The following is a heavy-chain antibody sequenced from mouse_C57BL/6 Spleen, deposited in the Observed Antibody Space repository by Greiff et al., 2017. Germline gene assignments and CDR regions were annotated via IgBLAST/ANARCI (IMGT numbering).Heavy chain of an antibody. J-gene: IGHJ2*01. CDR3: ARGSTGNYFDY. CDR1: GFTFSSYA. V-gene: IGHV5-4*01. CDR2: ISDGGSYT. Sequence: EVQGVESGGGLVKPGGSLKLSCAASGFTFSSYAMSWVRQTPEKRLEWVATISDGGSYTYYPDNVKGRFTISRDNDKNNLYLQMSHLKSEDTAMYYCARGSTGNYFDYWGQGTTLTVSS. D-gene: IGHD4-1*02.